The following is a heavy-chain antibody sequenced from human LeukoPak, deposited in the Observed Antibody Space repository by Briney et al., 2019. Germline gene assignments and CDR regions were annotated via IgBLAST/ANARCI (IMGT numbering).Heavy chain of an antibody. CDR2: IKSKTDGGTT. CDR1: GFTFSNAW. CDR3: TTSDYVWGSYRSPAFDI. J-gene: IGHJ3*02. V-gene: IGHV3-15*01. Sequence: PGGSLRLSCAASGFTFSNAWMSWVRQAPGKGLEWVGRIKSKTDGGTTDYAAPVKGRFTISRDDSKNTLYLQMNSLKTEDTAVYYCTTSDYVWGSYRSPAFDIWGQGTMVTVSS. D-gene: IGHD3-16*02.